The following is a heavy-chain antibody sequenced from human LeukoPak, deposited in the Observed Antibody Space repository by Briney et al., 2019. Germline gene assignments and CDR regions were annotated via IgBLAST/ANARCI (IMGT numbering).Heavy chain of an antibody. D-gene: IGHD6-13*01. CDR2: FSVRYNVI. CDR1: GFSLTNFD. V-gene: IGHV3-48*01. CDR3: F. Sequence: GGSLRLSCAASGFSLTNFDMNWIRQAPGKGLEWVSFFSVRYNVIYYADSVKGRFTVSRDEAKNSLYLQMNNCVRDLPVAAADFRGQGTLVTVSS. J-gene: IGHJ4*02.